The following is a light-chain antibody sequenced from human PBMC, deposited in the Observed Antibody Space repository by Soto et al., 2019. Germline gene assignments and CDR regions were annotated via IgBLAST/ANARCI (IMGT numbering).Light chain of an antibody. J-gene: IGLJ2*01. CDR3: SSYTSSNIVL. CDR2: EVT. CDR1: SSDVGTYNR. V-gene: IGLV2-18*02. Sequence: QSALTQPPSVSGSPGQSVTISCTGTSSDVGTYNRVCWYQQPPGTAPKLMIYEVTNRPSGVPDRFSGSKSGNTASLTISGLQAEDEADYYCSSYTSSNIVLFGGGTKLTVL.